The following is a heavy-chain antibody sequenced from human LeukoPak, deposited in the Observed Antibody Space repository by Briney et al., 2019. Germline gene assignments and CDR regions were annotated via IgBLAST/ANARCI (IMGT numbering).Heavy chain of an antibody. CDR3: VRDGGTTGYDLLDY. J-gene: IGHJ4*02. CDR1: VFTFRSYW. D-gene: IGHD5-12*01. CDR2: INQDGSEK. Sequence: GGSLRLSCAASVFTFRSYWMSWVRQAPGKGLEWVANINQDGSEKYHVDSVKGRFTISRENAKNSVYLQMNSLTAEDTAVYYCVRDGGTTGYDLLDYWGQRTLLTVSS. V-gene: IGHV3-7*01.